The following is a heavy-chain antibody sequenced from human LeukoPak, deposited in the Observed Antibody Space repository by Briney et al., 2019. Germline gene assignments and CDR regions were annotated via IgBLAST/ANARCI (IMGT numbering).Heavy chain of an antibody. V-gene: IGHV3-23*01. J-gene: IGHJ4*02. Sequence: PGGSLRLSCAASGFTFSSHGMCWVRQAPGRGLELVSSISIGGDTTYSDSVKGRFTISGDNSKNTLYLQLDSLRAEDTAIYYCAKEIRPNDCWGQGTLVTVSS. CDR3: AKEIRPNDC. CDR1: GFTFSSHG. D-gene: IGHD4-17*01. CDR2: ISIGGDTT.